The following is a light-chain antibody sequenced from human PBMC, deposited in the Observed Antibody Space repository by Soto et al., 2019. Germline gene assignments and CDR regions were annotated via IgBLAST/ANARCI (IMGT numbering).Light chain of an antibody. V-gene: IGLV2-18*02. CDR2: DVT. J-gene: IGLJ3*02. Sequence: QSVLTQPPSVSGSPGQSVTISCTVTSSDVGDYEHVSWYQQAPGTAPKLIIFDVTNRPSGVPDRFSGSKSGNTPSLTIFGLQAEDEADYYCSSYTSSSTWVFGGGTKLTVL. CDR1: SSDVGDYEH. CDR3: SSYTSSSTWV.